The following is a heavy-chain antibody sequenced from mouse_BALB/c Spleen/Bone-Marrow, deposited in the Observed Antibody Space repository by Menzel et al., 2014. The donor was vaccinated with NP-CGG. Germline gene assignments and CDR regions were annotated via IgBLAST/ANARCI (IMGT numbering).Heavy chain of an antibody. Sequence: EVMLVESGRGLVKPGGSLKLSCAASGFAFSSYDMSWVRQTPEKRLEWVATISSGGSYTYYPDSVKGRFTISRDNARNTLYLQMSSLRSEDTALYYCARQGNWDGYFDVWGAGTTVTVSS. J-gene: IGHJ1*01. V-gene: IGHV5-9*02. CDR2: ISSGGSYT. CDR3: ARQGNWDGYFDV. CDR1: GFAFSSYD. D-gene: IGHD4-1*01.